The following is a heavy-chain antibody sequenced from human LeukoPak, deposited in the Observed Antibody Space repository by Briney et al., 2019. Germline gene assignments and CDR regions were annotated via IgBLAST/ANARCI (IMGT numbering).Heavy chain of an antibody. CDR1: GFSFSRYD. Sequence: GGSLRLSCAASGFSFSRYDIHWVRQAPGKGLEWVAFIRYDGSNKNYADPVKGRFTISRDNFMSTVYLQMNSLRAEDTAVYYCAKDRQTITIFGVVNTPRANFDYWGQGTLVTVSS. V-gene: IGHV3-30*02. CDR3: AKDRQTITIFGVVNTPRANFDY. CDR2: IRYDGSNK. J-gene: IGHJ4*02. D-gene: IGHD3-3*01.